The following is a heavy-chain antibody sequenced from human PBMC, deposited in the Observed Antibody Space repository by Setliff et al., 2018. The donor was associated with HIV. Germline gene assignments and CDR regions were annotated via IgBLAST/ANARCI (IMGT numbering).Heavy chain of an antibody. CDR3: ARGESTTWDLAEYFQH. CDR2: IYHSGST. J-gene: IGHJ1*01. CDR1: GGSISSGGYS. V-gene: IGHV4-30-2*05. D-gene: IGHD2-2*01. Sequence: SETLSLTCAVSGGSISSGGYSWNWIRQPPGKGLEWIGYIYHSGSTFYNPSLKSRITISVDTSKNHFSLKLGFVTAADTAVYYCARGESTTWDLAEYFQHWGHGTLVTVSS.